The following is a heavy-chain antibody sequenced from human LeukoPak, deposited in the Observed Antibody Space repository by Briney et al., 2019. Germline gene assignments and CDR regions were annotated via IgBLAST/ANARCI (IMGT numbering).Heavy chain of an antibody. Sequence: GASVKASCKASGYTFNRYGFSWVRQAPGQGLECLGWISAYSGNTKYAQNFQDRVTMTTDASTSTAYMELRSLTSDDTAVYFCARTHDYDNFPDYWGQGTLVAVSS. J-gene: IGHJ4*02. D-gene: IGHD4-11*01. CDR2: ISAYSGNT. CDR3: ARTHDYDNFPDY. V-gene: IGHV1-18*01. CDR1: GYTFNRYG.